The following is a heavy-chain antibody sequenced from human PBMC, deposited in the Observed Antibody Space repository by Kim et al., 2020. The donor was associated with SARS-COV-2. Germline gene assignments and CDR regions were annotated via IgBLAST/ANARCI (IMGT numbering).Heavy chain of an antibody. V-gene: IGHV3-33*01. CDR1: GFTFSSYG. J-gene: IGHJ4*01. D-gene: IGHD3-22*01. CDR3: ARDLSPYDSSGYTKYY. CDR2: IWYDGSNK. Sequence: GGSLRLPCAASGFTFSSYGMHWVRQAPGKGLEWVAVIWYDGSNKYYADSVKGRFTISRDNSKNTLYLQMNSLRAEDTAVYYCARDLSPYDSSGYTKYYWG.